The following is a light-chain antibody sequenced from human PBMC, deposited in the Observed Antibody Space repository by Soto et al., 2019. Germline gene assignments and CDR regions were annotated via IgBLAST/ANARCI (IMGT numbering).Light chain of an antibody. CDR1: QSVRNN. J-gene: IGKJ5*01. V-gene: IGKV3-15*01. CDR3: QQSNNWPPIT. Sequence: EIVLTQSPATLSVSPGERATLSCRASQSVRNNLAWYQQKPGQAPRLLIYGASTRATGIPARFSGSGSGTEFTLTISSLQSEDFAVYYCQQSNNWPPITFGQGTRLEIK. CDR2: GAS.